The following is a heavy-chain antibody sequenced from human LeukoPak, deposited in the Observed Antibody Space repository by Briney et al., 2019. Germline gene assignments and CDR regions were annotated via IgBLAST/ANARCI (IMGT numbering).Heavy chain of an antibody. D-gene: IGHD6-6*01. CDR3: ARRGRSSSNFDF. CDR1: GYIFTSYW. J-gene: IGHJ4*02. Sequence: GESLKISCKGSGYIFTSYWITWVRQMPGKGLEWMGMIDPTDSYTNYSPSFQGHVTISTDKSISTAYLHWTSLKASDTAIHYCARRGRSSSNFDFWGQGTLVTVSS. CDR2: IDPTDSYT. V-gene: IGHV5-10-1*01.